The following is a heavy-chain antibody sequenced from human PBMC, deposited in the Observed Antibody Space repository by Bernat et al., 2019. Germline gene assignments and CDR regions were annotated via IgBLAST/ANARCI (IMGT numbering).Heavy chain of an antibody. V-gene: IGHV3-13*01. CDR3: VREQELGGPDALDI. Sequence: EVQLVESGGGLVQPGGSLRLSCAASGFRFSSHDMHWVRQTTGKGLEWVSAIDTAGDTYYPGSVKGRFTISRENAKNSLYLEMNSLRAGDTAVYFCVREQELGGPDALDIGGHGTMVTVS. CDR2: IDTAGDT. CDR1: GFRFSSHD. D-gene: IGHD1-26*01. J-gene: IGHJ3*02.